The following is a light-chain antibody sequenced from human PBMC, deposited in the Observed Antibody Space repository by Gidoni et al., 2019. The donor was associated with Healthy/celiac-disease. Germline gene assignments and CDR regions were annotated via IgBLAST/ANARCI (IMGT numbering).Light chain of an antibody. CDR3: QQSYSTPYS. J-gene: IGKJ2*03. CDR1: QSISSY. CDR2: AAS. Sequence: DIQMTQSPSSMSASVGDRVTITYRASQSISSYINWYQQKPGKAPKLLIYAASSLQCGVPSRFSGSGSGTDFTLTISSLQPEDVATYYCQQSYSTPYSFGQGTKLEIK. V-gene: IGKV1-39*01.